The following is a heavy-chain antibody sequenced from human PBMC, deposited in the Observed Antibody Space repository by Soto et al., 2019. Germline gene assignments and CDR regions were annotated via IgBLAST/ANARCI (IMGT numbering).Heavy chain of an antibody. CDR1: GVAVRENY. Sequence: PGGSPRVSRAAPGVAVRENYLASVAQAPGKGLEWVAVIQDGGSISYADSVSDRFTISRDNSKNTVFLEMNNLRPEDTAVYFCARGEGSGSNALGHWGQGTLVTVS. D-gene: IGHD3-16*01. J-gene: IGHJ4*02. CDR3: ARGEGSGSNALGH. CDR2: IQDGGSI. V-gene: IGHV3-66*01.